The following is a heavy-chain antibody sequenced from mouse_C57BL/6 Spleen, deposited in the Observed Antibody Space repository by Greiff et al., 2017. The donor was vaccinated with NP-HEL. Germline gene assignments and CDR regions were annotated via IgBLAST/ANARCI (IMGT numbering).Heavy chain of an antibody. V-gene: IGHV5-6*01. D-gene: IGHD1-1*01. CDR1: GFTFSSYG. J-gene: IGHJ2*01. CDR3: ARQKGGGSSYKDY. Sequence: EVKLQESGGDLVKPGGSLKLSCAASGFTFSSYGMSWVRQTPDKRLEWVATISSGGSYTYYPDSVKGRFTISRDNAKNTLYLQMSSLKSEDTAMYYCARQKGGGSSYKDYWGQGTTLTVSS. CDR2: ISSGGSYT.